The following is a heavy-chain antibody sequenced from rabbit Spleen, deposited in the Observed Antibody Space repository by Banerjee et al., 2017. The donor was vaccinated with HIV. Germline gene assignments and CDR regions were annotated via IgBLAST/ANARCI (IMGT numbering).Heavy chain of an antibody. D-gene: IGHD6-1*01. CDR1: GFSFSTSYD. CDR3: ARRIGGDGYVDL. V-gene: IGHV1S40*01. J-gene: IGHJ4*01. Sequence: QSLEESGGGLVQPEGSLALTCKASGFSFSTSYDMCWVRQAPGKGLEWIACIYAGSSGSTYYASWAKGRFTISKTSSTTVTLQMTSLAAADTATYFCARRIGGDGYVDLWGPGTLVTVS. CDR2: IYAGSSGST.